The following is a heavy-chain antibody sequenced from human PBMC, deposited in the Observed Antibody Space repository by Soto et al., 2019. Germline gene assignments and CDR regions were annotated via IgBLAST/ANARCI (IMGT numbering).Heavy chain of an antibody. CDR2: ISGSGGST. CDR3: AKDPKGSGSIVIPPPWFAP. J-gene: IGHJ5*02. V-gene: IGHV3-23*01. CDR1: GFTFSSYA. Sequence: GGSLRLSCAASGFTFSSYAMSWVRQAPGKGLEWVSAISGSGGSTYYADSVKGRFTISRDNSKNTLYLQMNSLRAEDTAVYYCAKDPKGSGSIVIPPPWFAPWGQGTLVIGSS. D-gene: IGHD3-10*01.